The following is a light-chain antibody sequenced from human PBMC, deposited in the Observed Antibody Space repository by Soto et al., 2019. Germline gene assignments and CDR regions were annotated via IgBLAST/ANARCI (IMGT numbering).Light chain of an antibody. Sequence: EIVLTQSPGTLYLSTGERATLSCRASQSVSSSYLAWYQQKPGQAPRLLIYGASSRATGITDRFSGSGSGTDFTLTISRLEREDFAVYYCQQYGSSRGFTFGPGTKVDIK. CDR3: QQYGSSRGFT. J-gene: IGKJ3*01. CDR2: GAS. CDR1: QSVSSSY. V-gene: IGKV3-20*01.